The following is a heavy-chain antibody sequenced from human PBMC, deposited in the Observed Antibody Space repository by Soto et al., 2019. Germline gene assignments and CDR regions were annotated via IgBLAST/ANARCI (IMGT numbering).Heavy chain of an antibody. CDR2: ISPYTDDP. CDR1: GNTFTNFG. CDR3: AKVIPGDEAWFHP. Sequence: QGQLVQSGVEVKKPGASVKVSCSASGNTFTNFGVTWVRQAPGQGLEWMGWISPYTDDPSYAQKFQGRVTMTIDKSTSTAYLELRSLTSDDTAVYSCAKVIPGDEAWFHPWGQGTLVTVSS. D-gene: IGHD2-2*01. V-gene: IGHV1-18*01. J-gene: IGHJ5*02.